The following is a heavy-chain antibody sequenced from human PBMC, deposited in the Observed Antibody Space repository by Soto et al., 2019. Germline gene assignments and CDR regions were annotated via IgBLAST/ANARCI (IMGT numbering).Heavy chain of an antibody. Sequence: SQTLSLPCAISGDSVSSNSAAWNWIRQSPSRGLEWLGRTYYRSKWYNDYAVSVKSRITINPDTSKNQFSLQLNSVTPEDTAVYYCARDEGPRYSSSWGVFDYWGQGTLVTVSS. CDR3: ARDEGPRYSSSWGVFDY. CDR1: GDSVSSNSAA. J-gene: IGHJ4*02. V-gene: IGHV6-1*01. CDR2: TYYRSKWYN. D-gene: IGHD6-13*01.